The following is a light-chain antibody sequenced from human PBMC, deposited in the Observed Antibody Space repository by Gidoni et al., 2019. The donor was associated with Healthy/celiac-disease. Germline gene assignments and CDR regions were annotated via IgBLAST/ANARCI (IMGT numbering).Light chain of an antibody. CDR3: QQRSNWLT. CDR2: DAS. CDR1: QSVSSY. Sequence: EIVLTQSPATLSLSPGERATLSCRASQSVSSYLAWYQQKPGQAPRLLLYDASNRATGIPARFSGSGSGTDFTLTISSLEPEAFAVYYCQQRSNWLTFGGGTKVEIQ. J-gene: IGKJ4*01. V-gene: IGKV3-11*01.